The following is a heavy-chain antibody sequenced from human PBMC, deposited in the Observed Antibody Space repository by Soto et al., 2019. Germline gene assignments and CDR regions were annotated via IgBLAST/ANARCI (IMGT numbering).Heavy chain of an antibody. CDR3: ARRSVSETNYFDP. CDR2: FFWDDDK. V-gene: IGHV2-5*02. Sequence: QITLKESGPTLVKPTQTLTLTCTFSGFSLRTNEMGVGWIRQPPGKALEWLALFFWDDDKHTNPSLSARLTITKDTSKNQVVLKMNNMEPVDTATYYCARRSVSETNYFDPWGQGILVTVSS. J-gene: IGHJ5*02. CDR1: GFSLRTNEMG.